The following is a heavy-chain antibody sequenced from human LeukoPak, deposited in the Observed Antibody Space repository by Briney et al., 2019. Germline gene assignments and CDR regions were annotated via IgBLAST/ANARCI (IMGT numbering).Heavy chain of an antibody. Sequence: PSETLSLSCTVSGGSISSYYWSWIRQPAGKGLEWIGRIYTSGSTNYNPSLKSRVTISVDKSKNQFSLNLSSVTAADTAVYYCARGYDSSGYPWAFDIWGQGTMVTVSS. D-gene: IGHD3-22*01. CDR2: IYTSGST. V-gene: IGHV4-4*07. CDR1: GGSISSYY. CDR3: ARGYDSSGYPWAFDI. J-gene: IGHJ3*02.